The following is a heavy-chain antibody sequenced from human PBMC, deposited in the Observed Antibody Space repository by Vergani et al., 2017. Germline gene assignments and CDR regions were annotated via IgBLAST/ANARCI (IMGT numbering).Heavy chain of an antibody. CDR2: ISSDGSNK. CDR1: GFTFSSYA. Sequence: QVQLVESGGGVVQPGRSLRLSCAASGFTFSSYAMHWVRQAPGKGLEWGAVISSDGSNKYYADSVKGRLTISRDNSKNTLYLQRNSLRAEDTAVYYCAMAERGYSYGDYYYYGMDVWGQGTTVTVSS. J-gene: IGHJ6*02. CDR3: AMAERGYSYGDYYYYGMDV. V-gene: IGHV3-30*01. D-gene: IGHD5-18*01.